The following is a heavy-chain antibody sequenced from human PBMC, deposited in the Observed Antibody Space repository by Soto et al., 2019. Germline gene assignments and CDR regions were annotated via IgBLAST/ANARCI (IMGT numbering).Heavy chain of an antibody. CDR2: ISGSGGST. CDR1: GFTFSSYA. J-gene: IGHJ6*03. D-gene: IGHD3-16*02. V-gene: IGHV3-23*01. Sequence: GGSLRLSCAASGFTFSSYAMSWVRQAPGKGLEWVSAISGSGGSTYYADSVKGRFTTSRDNSKNTLYLQMNSLRAEDTAVYYCAKVGGDYYYIWGSYRSQFYYYYYMDVWGKGTTVTAP. CDR3: AKVGGDYYYIWGSYRSQFYYYYYMDV.